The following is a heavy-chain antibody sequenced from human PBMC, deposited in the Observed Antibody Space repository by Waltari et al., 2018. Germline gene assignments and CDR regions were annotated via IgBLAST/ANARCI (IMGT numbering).Heavy chain of an antibody. D-gene: IGHD2-21*01. CDR2: IYTSGST. Sequence: QVQLQESGPGLVKPSQTLSLTCPVSGRSISSGRYYWSWIRQPAGTALDVIGRIYTSGSTNYNPPLKSRVTISVDTSKNQFSLKLSSVTAADTAVYYCARTAVSGGDWNSREAYYYYYMDVWGKGTTVTVSS. CDR3: ARTAVSGGDWNSREAYYYYYMDV. J-gene: IGHJ6*03. CDR1: GRSISSGRYY. V-gene: IGHV4-61*02.